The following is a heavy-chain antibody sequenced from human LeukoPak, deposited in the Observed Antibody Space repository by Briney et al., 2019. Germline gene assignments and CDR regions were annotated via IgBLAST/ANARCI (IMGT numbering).Heavy chain of an antibody. D-gene: IGHD4-17*01. Sequence: QPGGSLRLSCAASGFTFDDYAMHWVRQAPGKGLEWVSLISGDGGSTYYADSVKGRFTISRDNSKNSPYLQMNSLRTEDTALYYCAKDKLGGHYGDYYFDYWGQGTLVTVSS. V-gene: IGHV3-43*02. J-gene: IGHJ4*02. CDR1: GFTFDDYA. CDR2: ISGDGGST. CDR3: AKDKLGGHYGDYYFDY.